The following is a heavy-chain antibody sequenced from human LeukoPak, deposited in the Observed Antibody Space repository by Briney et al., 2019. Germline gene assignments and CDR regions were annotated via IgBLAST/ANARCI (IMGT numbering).Heavy chain of an antibody. CDR2: MNPNSGNT. Sequence: ASVKVSCKASGYTFTSYDINWVRQATGQGLEWMGWMNPNSGNTGYAQKFQGRVTMTRNTSISTAYMELSSLRSEDTAVYYCARGRRVIREGAPVTVSGYWGQGTLVTVSS. J-gene: IGHJ4*02. CDR3: ARGRRVIREGAPVTVSGY. CDR1: GYTFTSYD. D-gene: IGHD4-17*01. V-gene: IGHV1-8*01.